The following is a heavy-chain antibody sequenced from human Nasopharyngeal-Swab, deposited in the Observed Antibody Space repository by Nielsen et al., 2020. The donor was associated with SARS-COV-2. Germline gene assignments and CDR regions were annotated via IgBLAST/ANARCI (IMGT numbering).Heavy chain of an antibody. J-gene: IGHJ3*02. CDR1: GFTFSSYS. CDR3: ARAYDNSGDGFDT. V-gene: IGHV3-21*04. CDR2: ISSSSSYI. D-gene: IGHD3-22*01. Sequence: GESLKISCAASGFTFSSYSMNWVRQAPGKGLEWVSSISSSSSYIYYADSVKGRFTISRDNSKNMLYLQMNSLRAEDTAVYYCARAYDNSGDGFDTWGQGTMVTVSS.